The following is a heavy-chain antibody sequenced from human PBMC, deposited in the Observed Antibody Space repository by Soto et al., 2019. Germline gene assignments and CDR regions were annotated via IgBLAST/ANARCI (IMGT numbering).Heavy chain of an antibody. CDR1: GGSIRSSSKY. CDR3: VSLDYIGHQVDP. D-gene: IGHD4-4*01. CDR2: IYSTGST. V-gene: IGHV4-39*01. J-gene: IGHJ5*02. Sequence: SETLSLTCTVSGGSIRSSSKYWGWIRQPPGKGLEWIGSIYSTGSTFYNLSLKSRVTISVDTSKNQFALTLNSVTAADTAVYYCVSLDYIGHQVDPWGQGTLVTVSS.